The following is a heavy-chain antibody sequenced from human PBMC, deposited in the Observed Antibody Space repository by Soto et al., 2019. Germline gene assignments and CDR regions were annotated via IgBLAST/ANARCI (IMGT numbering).Heavy chain of an antibody. CDR3: AKNLRSGSYRHLEH. CDR1: GFTFSTYG. V-gene: IGHV3-33*06. Sequence: GGSLRLSCSASGFTFSTYGMHWVRQAPGKGLEWVAVIWSDGSHKDYADSVRGRFTISRDNSKSTLYLQMNSLRAEDTAVYFCAKNLRSGSYRHLEHWGQGVLVTVSS. J-gene: IGHJ4*02. D-gene: IGHD1-26*01. CDR2: IWSDGSHK.